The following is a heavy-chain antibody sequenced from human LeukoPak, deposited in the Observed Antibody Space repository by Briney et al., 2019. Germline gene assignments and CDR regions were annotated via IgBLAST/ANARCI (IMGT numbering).Heavy chain of an antibody. CDR1: GGSISSSKW. J-gene: IGHJ5*02. CDR2: IYHSGST. CDR3: ARDPSGSFFNWFDP. V-gene: IGHV4-4*02. Sequence: PSGTLSLSCAVSGGSISSSKWWSWVRQPPGKGLEWIGEIYHSGSTNYNPSLKSRVTISVDKSKHQFSLKLSSVTAADTAVYYCARDPSGSFFNWFDPWGQGTLVTVSS. D-gene: IGHD1-26*01.